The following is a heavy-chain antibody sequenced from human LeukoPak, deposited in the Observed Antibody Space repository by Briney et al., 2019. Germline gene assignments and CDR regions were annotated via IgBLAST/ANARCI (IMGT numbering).Heavy chain of an antibody. CDR2: ISYGGSNK. J-gene: IGHJ4*02. CDR3: ARDLDDYGDYKNY. D-gene: IGHD4-17*01. V-gene: IGHV3-30-3*01. Sequence: GGSLRLSRAASGFTFSSYAMHWVRQAPGKGLEWVAVISYGGSNKYYADSVKGPFTISRDNSKNTLYLQMNSLRAEDTAVYYCARDLDDYGDYKNYWGQGTLVTVSS. CDR1: GFTFSSYA.